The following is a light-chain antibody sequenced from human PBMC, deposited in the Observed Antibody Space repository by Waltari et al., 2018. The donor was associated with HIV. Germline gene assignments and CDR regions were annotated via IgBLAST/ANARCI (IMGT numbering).Light chain of an antibody. CDR3: QQANTFPRT. V-gene: IGKV1-39*01. Sequence: DIQVTQSPSSLSASVGDRVTIICRTSENINTFLNWFQQKPGKIPRLLIYGASRLESGVPSRFSGTGSGTDFTLTISGLQPEDFATYYCQQANTFPRTFGQGTKVEIK. CDR2: GAS. J-gene: IGKJ1*01. CDR1: ENINTF.